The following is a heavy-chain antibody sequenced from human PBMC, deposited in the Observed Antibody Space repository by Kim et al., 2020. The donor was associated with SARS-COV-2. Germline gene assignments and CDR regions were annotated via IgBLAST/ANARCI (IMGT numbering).Heavy chain of an antibody. CDR1: DASISSGGYY. Sequence: SETLSLTCTVDDASISSGGYYWTWVRQQPGQGLEWIGYIDNTGGAYYNSSLESRLKISIDTSKNQFSVFLSSVTAADTAFYYCARGGLRNRDSWGQGTLVTVSS. CDR2: IDNTGGA. J-gene: IGHJ4*02. D-gene: IGHD4-4*01. V-gene: IGHV4-31*03. CDR3: ARGGLRNRDS.